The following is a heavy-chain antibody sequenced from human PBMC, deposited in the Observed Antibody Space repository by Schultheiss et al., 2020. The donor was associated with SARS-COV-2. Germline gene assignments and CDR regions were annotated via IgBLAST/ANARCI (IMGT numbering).Heavy chain of an antibody. CDR3: ARALGSPYTSPRFDP. D-gene: IGHD2-2*02. CDR1: GYTFTGYY. Sequence: ASVKVSCKASGYTFTGYYMHWVRQAPGQGLEWMGWISAYNGNTNYAQKLQGRVTMTTDTSTSTAYMELRSLRSDDTAVYYCARALGSPYTSPRFDPWGQGTLVTVSS. V-gene: IGHV1-18*04. J-gene: IGHJ5*02. CDR2: ISAYNGNT.